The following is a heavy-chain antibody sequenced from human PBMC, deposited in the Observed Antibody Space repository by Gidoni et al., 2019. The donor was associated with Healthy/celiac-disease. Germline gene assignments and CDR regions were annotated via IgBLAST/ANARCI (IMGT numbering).Heavy chain of an antibody. Sequence: QVQSVESVVCVVQPGRSLRPSCAASGFTFSSYAMHWVRQAPGKGLEWVAFIAYDGSNKSYADSVKGRFTISRDNSKNTLYLQMNSLRAEDTAVYYCARSATPHSSSSSLFDYWGQGTLVTVSS. CDR3: ARSATPHSSSSSLFDY. CDR1: GFTFSSYA. CDR2: IAYDGSNK. J-gene: IGHJ4*02. D-gene: IGHD6-6*01. V-gene: IGHV3-30-3*01.